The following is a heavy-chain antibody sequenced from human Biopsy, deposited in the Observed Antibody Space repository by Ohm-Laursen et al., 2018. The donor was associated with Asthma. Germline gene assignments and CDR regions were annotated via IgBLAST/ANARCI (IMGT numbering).Heavy chain of an antibody. CDR2: IDWEEDK. CDR3: TRHNDY. V-gene: IGHV2-70*04. Sequence: TQTLTLTGSFSGFSLSSSGADVNWIRQPPGKALEWLARIDWEEDKFYSTSLRTRLTISKGSSEDQVVLTMTNMGPVDTATYYCTRHNDYWGPGILVTVSS. D-gene: IGHD1-14*01. CDR1: GFSLSSSGAD. J-gene: IGHJ4*02.